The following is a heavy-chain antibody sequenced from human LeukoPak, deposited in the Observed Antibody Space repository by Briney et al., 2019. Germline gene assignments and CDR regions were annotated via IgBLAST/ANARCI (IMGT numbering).Heavy chain of an antibody. J-gene: IGHJ4*02. D-gene: IGHD3-10*01. CDR3: ARAYYYGSGTNDF. Sequence: KPSETLSLTCTVSGGSISSYYWSCIRPPPGKGLEGIGYIYYSGSTNYNPSLKSRVTISVDTSKNQFSLKLSSVTAADTAVYYCARAYYYGSGTNDFWGQGTLVTVSS. V-gene: IGHV4-59*01. CDR2: IYYSGST. CDR1: GGSISSYY.